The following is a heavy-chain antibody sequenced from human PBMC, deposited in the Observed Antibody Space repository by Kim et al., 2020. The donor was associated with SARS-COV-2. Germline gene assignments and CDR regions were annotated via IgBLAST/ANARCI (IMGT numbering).Heavy chain of an antibody. Sequence: SVKVSCKASGGTFSSYAISWVRQAPGQGLEWMGGIIPIFGTANYAQKFQGRVTITADESTSTAYMELSSLRSEDTAVYYCARTGYSSTHRGYYYYGMDVWGQGTTVTVSS. CDR2: IIPIFGTA. CDR1: GGTFSSYA. J-gene: IGHJ6*02. D-gene: IGHD6-13*01. V-gene: IGHV1-69*13. CDR3: ARTGYSSTHRGYYYYGMDV.